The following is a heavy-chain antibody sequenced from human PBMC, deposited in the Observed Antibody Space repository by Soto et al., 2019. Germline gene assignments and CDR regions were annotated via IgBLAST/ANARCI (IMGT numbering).Heavy chain of an antibody. V-gene: IGHV4-59*01. J-gene: IGHJ4*02. CDR2: IYYSGST. D-gene: IGHD6-19*01. CDR3: ARVSGWYDTPDNYFDY. Sequence: TSETLSLTCTVSGGSISSYYWSWIRQPPGKGLEWIGYIYYSGSTNYNPSLKSRVTISVDTSKNQFSLKLSSVTAADTAVYYCARVSGWYDTPDNYFDYWGQRTMVTVSS. CDR1: GGSISSYY.